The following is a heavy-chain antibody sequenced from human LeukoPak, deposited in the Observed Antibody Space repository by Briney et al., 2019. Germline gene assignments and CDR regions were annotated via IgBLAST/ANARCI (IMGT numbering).Heavy chain of an antibody. CDR3: ARDLIVPTAFDY. D-gene: IGHD3-22*01. CDR2: IIPILGIA. CDR1: GGTFSSYA. V-gene: IGHV1-69*04. Sequence: ASVKVSCKASGGTFSSYAISWVRQAPGQGLEWMGRIIPILGIANYAQKFQGRVTITADKSTSTAYMELSSLRSEDTALYYCARDLIVPTAFDYWGQGTLVTVSS. J-gene: IGHJ4*02.